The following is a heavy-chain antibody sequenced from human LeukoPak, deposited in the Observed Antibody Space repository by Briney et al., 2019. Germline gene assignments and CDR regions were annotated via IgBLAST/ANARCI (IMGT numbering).Heavy chain of an antibody. CDR3: ARDSGGYYDSSGYAVLDY. J-gene: IGHJ4*02. Sequence: ASVKVPCKASGGTFSSYAISWVRQAPGQGLEWMGGIIPIFGTANYAQKFQGRVTITTDESTSTAYMELSSLRSEDTAVYYCARDSGGYYDSSGYAVLDYWGQGTLVTVSS. V-gene: IGHV1-69*05. CDR2: IIPIFGTA. CDR1: GGTFSSYA. D-gene: IGHD3-22*01.